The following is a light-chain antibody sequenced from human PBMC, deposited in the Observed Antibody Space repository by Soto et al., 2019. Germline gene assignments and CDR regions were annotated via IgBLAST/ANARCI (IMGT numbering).Light chain of an antibody. CDR2: EVS. Sequence: QSALTQPASVSGSPGQSITISCTGTSSDVGGYNYVSWYQQHPGKAPKLMIYEVSNRPSGVSNRFSRSKSGNTASLNISGLQAEDEADYYCSSYTSSSTWVFGGGTKLTVL. J-gene: IGLJ3*02. CDR3: SSYTSSSTWV. CDR1: SSDVGGYNY. V-gene: IGLV2-14*01.